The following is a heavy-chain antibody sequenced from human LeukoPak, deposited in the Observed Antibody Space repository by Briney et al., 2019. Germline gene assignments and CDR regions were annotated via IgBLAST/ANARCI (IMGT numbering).Heavy chain of an antibody. J-gene: IGHJ5*02. V-gene: IGHV4-38-2*02. CDR2: IYHSGST. D-gene: IGHD3-10*01. CDR3: ARLHYYGSGSYPMTGNWFAP. Sequence: SETLSLTCTVSGYSISSGYYWGWIRQPPGKGLEWIGSIYHSGSTYYNPSLKSRVTISVDTSKNQFSLKLSSVTAADTAVYYCARLHYYGSGSYPMTGNWFAPWGQGTLVTVSS. CDR1: GYSISSGYY.